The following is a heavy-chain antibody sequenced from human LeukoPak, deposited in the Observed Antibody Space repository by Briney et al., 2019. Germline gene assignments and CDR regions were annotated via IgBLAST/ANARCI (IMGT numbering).Heavy chain of an antibody. D-gene: IGHD1-26*01. CDR2: IYYTGYT. CDR3: AREVLGVGATIDY. J-gene: IGHJ4*02. Sequence: PSETLSLTCTVSGDSINSGGYYWSWIRQHPGKGLEWIGFIYYTGYTYSNPSLKSRFAISLDTSKNQFSLKLSSVTAADTAVYYCAREVLGVGATIDYWGQGTLVTVSS. V-gene: IGHV4-31*03. CDR1: GDSINSGGYY.